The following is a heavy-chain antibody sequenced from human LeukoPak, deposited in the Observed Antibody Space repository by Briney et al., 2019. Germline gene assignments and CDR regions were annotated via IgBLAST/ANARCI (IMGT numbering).Heavy chain of an antibody. Sequence: SETLSLNCTVSGGSISSYYWSWIRQPTGKGLEWIGYIYYSGSTNYNPSLKSRVTISVDTSKNQFSLKLSSVTAADTAVYYCARVYYGSGSPPYFDYWGQGTLVTVSS. CDR1: GGSISSYY. J-gene: IGHJ4*02. CDR3: ARVYYGSGSPPYFDY. V-gene: IGHV4-59*01. CDR2: IYYSGST. D-gene: IGHD3-10*01.